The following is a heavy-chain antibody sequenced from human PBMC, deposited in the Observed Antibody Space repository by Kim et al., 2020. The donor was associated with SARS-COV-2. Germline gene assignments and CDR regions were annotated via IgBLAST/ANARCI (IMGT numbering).Heavy chain of an antibody. V-gene: IGHV4-59*01. Sequence: SETLSLTCTVSGGSISSYYWSWIRQPPGKGLEWIGYIYYSGSTNYNPSLKSRVTISVDTSKNQFSLKLSSVTAADTAVYYCARDRSGYGDWGQGTLVTVSS. J-gene: IGHJ4*02. CDR3: ARDRSGYGD. D-gene: IGHD5-12*01. CDR2: IYYSGST. CDR1: GGSISSYY.